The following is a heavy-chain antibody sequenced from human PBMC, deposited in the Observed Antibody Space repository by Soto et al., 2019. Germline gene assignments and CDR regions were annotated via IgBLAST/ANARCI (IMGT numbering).Heavy chain of an antibody. CDR1: GYTFTCYY. J-gene: IGHJ6*02. CDR2: INPNSGGT. V-gene: IGHV1-2*04. Sequence: SSVKVSCNASGYTFTCYYMHWVRQAPGQGLEWMGWINPNSGGTNYAQKFQGCVTMTRDTSISTAYMELSRLRSDDTAVYYCARADITIFGVGNYGMDVWAQGTTVTVSS. CDR3: ARADITIFGVGNYGMDV. D-gene: IGHD3-3*01.